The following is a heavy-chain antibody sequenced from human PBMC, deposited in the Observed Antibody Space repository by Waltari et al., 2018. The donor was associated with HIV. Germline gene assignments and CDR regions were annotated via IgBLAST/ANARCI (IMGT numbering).Heavy chain of an antibody. CDR3: ARGLGLDY. V-gene: IGHV3-7*01. D-gene: IGHD3-10*01. Sequence: EVQLVESGGGLVQPGGSLRLSCAASGFPFSSYWRSWVRQAPGKGLEWVANIKQDGSEKYYVDSVKGRFTISRDNAKNSLYLQMNSLRAEDTAVYYCARGLGLDYWGQGTLVTVSS. CDR2: IKQDGSEK. CDR1: GFPFSSYW. J-gene: IGHJ4*02.